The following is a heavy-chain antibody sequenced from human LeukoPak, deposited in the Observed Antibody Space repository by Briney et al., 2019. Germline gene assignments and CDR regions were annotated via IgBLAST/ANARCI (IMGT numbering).Heavy chain of an antibody. Sequence: GASVKVSCKASGYSFSSSGINWVRQAPGHGLEWMGWNSASNGNTDYAQNFQGRVTMTTDTSTSTAYMELKSLRSDDTAVYYCAREGRLAPWLVPGGWFDPWGQGTLVTVSS. CDR1: GYSFSSSG. V-gene: IGHV1-18*01. J-gene: IGHJ5*02. D-gene: IGHD6-19*01. CDR3: AREGRLAPWLVPGGWFDP. CDR2: NSASNGNT.